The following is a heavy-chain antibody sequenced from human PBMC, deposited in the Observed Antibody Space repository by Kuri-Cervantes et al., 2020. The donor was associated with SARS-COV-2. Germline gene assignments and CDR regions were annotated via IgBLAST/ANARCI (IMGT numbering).Heavy chain of an antibody. CDR3: ARLTGYSSGWYWASWWFDP. V-gene: IGHV4-59*08. J-gene: IGHJ5*02. D-gene: IGHD6-19*01. Sequence: GSLRLSCTVSGGSISSYYWSWIRQPPGKGLEWIGYIYYSGSTNYNPSLKSRVTISVDTSKNQFSLKLSSVTAADTAVYYCARLTGYSSGWYWASWWFDPWGQGTLVTVSS. CDR1: GGSISSYY. CDR2: IYYSGST.